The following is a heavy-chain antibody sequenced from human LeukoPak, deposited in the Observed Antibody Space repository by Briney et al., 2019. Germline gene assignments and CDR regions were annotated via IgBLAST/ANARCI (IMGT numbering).Heavy chain of an antibody. V-gene: IGHV3-30-3*01. CDR2: TSDDGSAK. Sequence: GGSLRLSCAASGFTFSSYDMHWVRQAPGKGLQWLALTSDDGSAKYYADSVKGRFTISRDNSQNTLYLQMNSLRADETAIYYCARAPGGFHGDYSPIAYWGQGTLVTVSS. D-gene: IGHD4-17*01. J-gene: IGHJ4*02. CDR1: GFTFSSYD. CDR3: ARAPGGFHGDYSPIAY.